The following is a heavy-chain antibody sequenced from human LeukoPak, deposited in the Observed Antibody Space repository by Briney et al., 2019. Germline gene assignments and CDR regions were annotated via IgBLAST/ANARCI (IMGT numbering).Heavy chain of an antibody. Sequence: PSGTLSLTCAVYGGSFSGYYWSWIRQPPGKGLEWIGEINHSGSTNYNPSLKSRVTISVDTSKNQFSLKLSSVTAADTAVYYCARVRSSSWEYYYYYMDVWGKGTTVTVSS. V-gene: IGHV4-34*01. CDR2: INHSGST. D-gene: IGHD6-6*01. CDR3: ARVRSSSWEYYYYYMDV. J-gene: IGHJ6*03. CDR1: GGSFSGYY.